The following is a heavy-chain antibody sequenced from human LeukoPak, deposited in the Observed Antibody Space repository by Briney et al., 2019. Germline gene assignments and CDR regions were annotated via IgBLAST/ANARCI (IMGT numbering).Heavy chain of an antibody. Sequence: SETLSLTCTVSGGSISSYYWSWIRQPPGKGLEWIGEIYHSGSTNYNPSLKSRVTISVDKSKNQFSLKLNSVTAADTAVYYCARKRDGSGSYAFDFWGQGTMVTVSS. D-gene: IGHD3-10*01. J-gene: IGHJ3*01. CDR2: IYHSGST. CDR3: ARKRDGSGSYAFDF. V-gene: IGHV4-59*12. CDR1: GGSISSYY.